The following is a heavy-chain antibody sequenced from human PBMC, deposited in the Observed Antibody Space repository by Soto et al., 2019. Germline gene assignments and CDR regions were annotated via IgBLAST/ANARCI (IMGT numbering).Heavy chain of an antibody. CDR1: GVSISNSSYY. D-gene: IGHD2-2*02. J-gene: IGHJ5*02. Sequence: SATLSLTCTVFGVSISNSSYYWGWIRRPPWKWLEWIGTIYYSGITYYNPSLKSRVTISVYKSKNQFSLKLSSVTAADTAVYYFARQVVVQAAIPESRWVDTWGQGTRVTVSS. CDR2: IYYSGIT. CDR3: ARQVVVQAAIPESRWVDT. V-gene: IGHV4-39*01.